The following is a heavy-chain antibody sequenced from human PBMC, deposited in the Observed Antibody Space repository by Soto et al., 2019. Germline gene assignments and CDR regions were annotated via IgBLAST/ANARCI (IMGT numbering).Heavy chain of an antibody. CDR2: VYYTGTT. J-gene: IGHJ4*02. CDR1: GGSISSYF. CDR3: GRDLAAVQRALDY. D-gene: IGHD6-13*01. Sequence: PSETLSLTCTVSGGSISSYFYIWVRQPPGNGLEWIGSVYYTGTTDYNPSLKSRGTISGDTSKTQFSLNLRSVAAAETAVFYCGRDLAAVQRALDYSGRRTMVTV. V-gene: IGHV4-59*01.